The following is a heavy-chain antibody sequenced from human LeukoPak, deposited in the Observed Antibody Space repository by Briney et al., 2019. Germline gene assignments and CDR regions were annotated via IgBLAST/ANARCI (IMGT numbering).Heavy chain of an antibody. D-gene: IGHD3-22*01. CDR1: GGTFSSYA. CDR2: IIPIFGTA. CDR3: ARCSGDSSGYYYEDERYYFDY. J-gene: IGHJ4*02. Sequence: ASVKVSCKASGGTFSSYAISWVRQAPGQGLEWMGGIIPIFGTANYAQKFQGRVTITTDESTSTAYMELSCLRSEDTAVYYCARCSGDSSGYYYEDERYYFDYWGQGTLVTVSS. V-gene: IGHV1-69*05.